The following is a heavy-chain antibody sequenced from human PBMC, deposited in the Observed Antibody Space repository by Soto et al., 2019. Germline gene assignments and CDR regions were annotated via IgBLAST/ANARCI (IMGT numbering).Heavy chain of an antibody. D-gene: IGHD2-8*01. Sequence: PGGSLRLTCSASGFTFSNYAMSWVRQAPGKGLEWVSAMSGSGSSTYYADPAKGRFTISRDNSRNTLYLQMNSLRAEDTAVYYFAKRSGNGRSEDTYFDYWGQGTLVTVSS. CDR2: MSGSGSST. J-gene: IGHJ4*02. CDR3: AKRSGNGRSEDTYFDY. V-gene: IGHV3-23*01. CDR1: GFTFSNYA.